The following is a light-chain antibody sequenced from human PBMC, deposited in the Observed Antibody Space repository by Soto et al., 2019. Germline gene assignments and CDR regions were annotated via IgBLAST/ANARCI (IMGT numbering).Light chain of an antibody. J-gene: IGKJ2*01. CDR1: QSISSSY. CDR3: QQYGNPPPNA. Sequence: EIVLTQSLGTLSLSPGESTTLSCRASQSISSSYLAWYQQKPGQAPRVLIYGASSRATGIPDRFSGSGSGTDFTLTISRLEPEDFAVYFCQQYGNPPPNAFGQGTKVDIK. CDR2: GAS. V-gene: IGKV3-20*01.